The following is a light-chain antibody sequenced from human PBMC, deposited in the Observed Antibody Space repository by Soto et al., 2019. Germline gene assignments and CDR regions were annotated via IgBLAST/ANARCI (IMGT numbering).Light chain of an antibody. V-gene: IGKV1-39*01. CDR1: QTINTY. CDR3: QQTYSTPYT. CDR2: AAS. Sequence: DIQMTQSPSSLSASVGDRVTITCRASQTINTYLNWYQQKPGRAPKLLMYAASSSQSGVPSRFSGSGSGTDFTLTIASLQPEDFPTYFCQQTYSTPYTFGQGTKVEIK. J-gene: IGKJ2*01.